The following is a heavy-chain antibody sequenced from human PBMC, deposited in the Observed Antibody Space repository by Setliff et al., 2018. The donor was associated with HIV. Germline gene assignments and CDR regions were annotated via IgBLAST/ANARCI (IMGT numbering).Heavy chain of an antibody. J-gene: IGHJ4*02. Sequence: PGGSLRLSCAASGFIFENYNMNWVRQAPGKGLEWISFITSSGSTQYYADSVKGRFTVSRDNAKNSPYLQMNSLRAEDTAVYFCARVHGAGAYFFDYWGQGAPVTVSS. CDR1: GFIFENYN. V-gene: IGHV3-48*01. CDR2: ITSSGSTQ. D-gene: IGHD1-26*01. CDR3: ARVHGAGAYFFDY.